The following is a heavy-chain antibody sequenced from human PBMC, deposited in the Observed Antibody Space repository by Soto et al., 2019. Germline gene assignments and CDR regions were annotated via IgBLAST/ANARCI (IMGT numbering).Heavy chain of an antibody. CDR3: AKDGYNWHIVKYFDY. V-gene: IGHV3-30*18. CDR1: GFTFSSYG. J-gene: IGHJ4*02. D-gene: IGHD1-20*01. Sequence: GGSLRLSCAASGFTFSSYGIHWVRQAPCKGLEWVAVISYDGINKYYADSVKGRFTISRDNSKNTLYLQMNSLRAEDTAVYYCAKDGYNWHIVKYFDYWGQGTLVTVSS. CDR2: ISYDGINK.